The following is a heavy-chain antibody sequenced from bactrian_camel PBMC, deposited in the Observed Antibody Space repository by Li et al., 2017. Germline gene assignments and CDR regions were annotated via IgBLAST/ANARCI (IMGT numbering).Heavy chain of an antibody. CDR1: GYTYC. CDR3: AHDPGRTCDVSGAKPAY. Sequence: HVQLVESGGGSVQAGGSLRLSCAASGYTYCMGWFRQAPGKEREAVARIDGDGSTTYTDHVKGRFTISKDAAKNILYLQMDNLLPEDTAVYYCAHDPGRTCDVSGAKPAYWGQGTQVTVS. CDR2: IDGDGST. J-gene: IGHJ4*01. D-gene: IGHD3*01. V-gene: IGHV3S53*01.